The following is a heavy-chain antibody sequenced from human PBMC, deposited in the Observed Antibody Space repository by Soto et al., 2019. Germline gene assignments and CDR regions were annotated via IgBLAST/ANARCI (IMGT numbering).Heavy chain of an antibody. CDR2: ISAYNGNT. J-gene: IGHJ6*02. CDR1: GYTFTSYG. V-gene: IGHV1-18*01. D-gene: IGHD2-21*02. CDR3: ARDWNCGGDCYRPYYYYGMDV. Sequence: ASVKVSCKASGYTFTSYGISWVRQAPGQGLEWMGWISAYNGNTNYAQKLQGRVTMTTDTSTSTAYMELRSLRSDDTAVYYCARDWNCGGDCYRPYYYYGMDVWGQGTTVTVSS.